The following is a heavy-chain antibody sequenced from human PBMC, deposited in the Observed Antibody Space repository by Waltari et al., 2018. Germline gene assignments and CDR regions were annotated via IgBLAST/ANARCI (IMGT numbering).Heavy chain of an antibody. CDR2: ISSSSSTI. J-gene: IGHJ6*03. Sequence: EVQLVESGGGLVQPGGSLSLSCAASGFTFSSYRMNWVRQAPGKGLEWVSYISSSSSTIYYADSVKGRFTISRDNAKNSLYLQMNSLRAEDTAVYYCARVRGVQYYMDVWGKGTTVTISS. V-gene: IGHV3-48*04. D-gene: IGHD3-10*01. CDR3: ARVRGVQYYMDV. CDR1: GFTFSSYR.